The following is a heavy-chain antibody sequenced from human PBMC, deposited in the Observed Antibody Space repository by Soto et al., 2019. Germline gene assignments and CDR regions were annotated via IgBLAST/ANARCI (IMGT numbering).Heavy chain of an antibody. CDR2: ISSSGSTI. D-gene: IGHD6-19*01. Sequence: GGSLRLSCAASGFTFSSYEMNWVRQAPGKGLEWVSYISSSGSTIYYADSVKGRFTISRDNAKNSLYLQMNSLRAEDTAVYYCAKVRGVKQWLAYFDYWGQGTLVTVSS. CDR1: GFTFSSYE. CDR3: AKVRGVKQWLAYFDY. V-gene: IGHV3-48*03. J-gene: IGHJ4*02.